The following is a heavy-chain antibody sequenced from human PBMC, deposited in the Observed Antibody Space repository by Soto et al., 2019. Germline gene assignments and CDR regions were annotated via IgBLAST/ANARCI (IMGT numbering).Heavy chain of an antibody. V-gene: IGHV4-31*03. CDR2: IYYSGST. J-gene: IGHJ6*02. D-gene: IGHD3-10*01. CDR1: GGSISSGGYY. Sequence: QVQLQESGPGLVKPSQTLSLTCTVSGGSISSGGYYWSWIRQHPGKGLAWIGYIYYSGSTYYNPSLKSRVTISVDTSKNQFSLKLSSVTAADTAVYYCARGAPFLWFGELFPMGYGMDVWGPGTTVTVSS. CDR3: ARGAPFLWFGELFPMGYGMDV.